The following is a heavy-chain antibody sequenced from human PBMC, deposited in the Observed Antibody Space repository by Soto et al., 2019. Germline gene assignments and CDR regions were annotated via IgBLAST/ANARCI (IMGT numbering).Heavy chain of an antibody. Sequence: ASVKVSCKASGGTFSSYAISWVRQAPGQGLEWMGGIIPIFGTANYAQKFQGRVTITADKSTSTAYMELSSLRSEDTAVYYCARSRFLEWLLRGFWFDPWGQGTLVTVSS. V-gene: IGHV1-69*06. CDR2: IIPIFGTA. CDR1: GGTFSSYA. J-gene: IGHJ5*02. CDR3: ARSRFLEWLLRGFWFDP. D-gene: IGHD3-3*01.